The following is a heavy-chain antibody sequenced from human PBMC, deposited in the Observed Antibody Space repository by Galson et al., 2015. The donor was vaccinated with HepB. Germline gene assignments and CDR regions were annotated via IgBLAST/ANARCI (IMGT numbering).Heavy chain of an antibody. V-gene: IGHV3-13*01. CDR1: GFTFSSYD. Sequence: SLRLSCAASGFTFSSYDMHWVRQATGKGLEWVSAIGTAGDTYYPGSVKGRFTISRENAKNSLYLQMNSLRAGDTAVYYCARGRGVGRYFDWSYWFDPWGQGTLVTVSS. CDR2: IGTAGDT. J-gene: IGHJ5*02. D-gene: IGHD3-9*01. CDR3: ARGRGVGRYFDWSYWFDP.